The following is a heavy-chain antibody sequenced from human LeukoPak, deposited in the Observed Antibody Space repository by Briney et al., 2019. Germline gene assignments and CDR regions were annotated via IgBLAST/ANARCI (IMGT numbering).Heavy chain of an antibody. J-gene: IGHJ3*02. V-gene: IGHV4-59*01. CDR3: ARVKSSSSNVFDI. D-gene: IGHD6-19*01. CDR2: IYYSGST. Sequence: SETLSLTCTVSGGSISSYYWSWIRQPPGKGLEWIGYIYYSGSTNYNPSLKSRVTISVDTSKNRFSLKLSSVTAADTAVYYCARVKSSSSNVFDIWGQGTMVTVSS. CDR1: GGSISSYY.